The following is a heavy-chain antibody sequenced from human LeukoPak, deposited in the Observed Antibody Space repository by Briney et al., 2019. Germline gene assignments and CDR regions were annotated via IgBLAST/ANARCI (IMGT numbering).Heavy chain of an antibody. Sequence: GGSLRLSCAASGFTFSDYYMSWIRQAPGKGPEWVSYISSSGSTIYYADSVKGRFTISRDNAKNSLYLQMNSLRAEDTAVYYCARDGDGYYDSSGPEPFDYWGQGTLVTVSS. CDR3: ARDGDGYYDSSGPEPFDY. J-gene: IGHJ4*02. D-gene: IGHD3-22*01. CDR1: GFTFSDYY. V-gene: IGHV3-11*01. CDR2: ISSSGSTI.